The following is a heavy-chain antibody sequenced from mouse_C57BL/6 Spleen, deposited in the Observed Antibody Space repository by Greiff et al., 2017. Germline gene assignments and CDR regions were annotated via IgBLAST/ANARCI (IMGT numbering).Heavy chain of an antibody. J-gene: IGHJ2*01. Sequence: VKVVESGAELARPGASVTLSCKASGYTFTSYGISWVKQRSGQGLEWIGEIYPRSGNTYYNEKFKGKATLTAAKSSSTAYMELRSLTSEDSAVSFCARGEGSSFPFGCWGQGSTLTVSS. CDR3: ARGEGSSFPFGC. D-gene: IGHD1-1*01. CDR1: GYTFTSYG. V-gene: IGHV1-81*01. CDR2: IYPRSGNT.